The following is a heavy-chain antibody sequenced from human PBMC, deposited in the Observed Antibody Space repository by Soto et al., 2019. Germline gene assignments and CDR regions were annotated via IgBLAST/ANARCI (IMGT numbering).Heavy chain of an antibody. Sequence: QLQLRESGPGLVKPSETLSLTCTVSGGSISGGVGGLYYWRWILQLSGKVLEWIGAIYDLGSTYSNPSLKSRVTISVDTSKNQFSLRLSSVTAADTAVYYCAREVIPLTTDWYFDLWGRGTLVTVSS. CDR2: IYDLGST. CDR3: AREVIPLTTDWYFDL. J-gene: IGHJ2*01. V-gene: IGHV4-30-4*01. CDR1: GGSISGGVGGLYY. D-gene: IGHD4-17*01.